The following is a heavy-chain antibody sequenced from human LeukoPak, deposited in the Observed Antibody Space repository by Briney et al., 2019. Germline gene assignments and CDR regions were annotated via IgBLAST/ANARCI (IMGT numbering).Heavy chain of an antibody. CDR2: ISWNSGSI. CDR3: AKDEDASPAMMDY. D-gene: IGHD2-2*01. J-gene: IGHJ4*02. Sequence: TGGSLRLSCAASGFTFDDYAMHWVRQAPGKGLEWVSGISWNSGSIGYADSVKGRFTISRDNAKNSLYLQMNSLRAEDTALYYCAKDEDASPAMMDYWGQGTLVTVSS. V-gene: IGHV3-9*01. CDR1: GFTFDDYA.